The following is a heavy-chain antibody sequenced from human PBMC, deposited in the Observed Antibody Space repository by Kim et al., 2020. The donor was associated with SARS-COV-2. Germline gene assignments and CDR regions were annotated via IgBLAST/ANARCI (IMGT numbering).Heavy chain of an antibody. D-gene: IGHD3-16*01. CDR3: ARDGGSHFDD. J-gene: IGHJ4*02. Sequence: SETLSLTCTVSGGSISSDYWSWIRQPPGKGLEWIGYIYYSGRTNYNPSLKSRVTISADTSKNQLILKLASVTPADTAVYYCARDGGSHFDDWGQGTLVTVSS. V-gene: IGHV4-59*13. CDR1: GGSISSDY. CDR2: IYYSGRT.